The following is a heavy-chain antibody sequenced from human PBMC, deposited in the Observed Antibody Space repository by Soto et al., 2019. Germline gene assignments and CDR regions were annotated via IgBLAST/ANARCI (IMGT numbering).Heavy chain of an antibody. Sequence: SETLSLTCTVSGGSISSGDYYWSWIRQPPGKGLEWIGYIYYSGSTYYNPSLKSRVTISVDTSKNQFSLKLSSVTAADTAVYYCARDSPYSNYEGYYYGMDVWGQGTTVTGSS. CDR3: ARDSPYSNYEGYYYGMDV. J-gene: IGHJ6*02. V-gene: IGHV4-30-4*01. CDR2: IYYSGST. D-gene: IGHD4-4*01. CDR1: GGSISSGDYY.